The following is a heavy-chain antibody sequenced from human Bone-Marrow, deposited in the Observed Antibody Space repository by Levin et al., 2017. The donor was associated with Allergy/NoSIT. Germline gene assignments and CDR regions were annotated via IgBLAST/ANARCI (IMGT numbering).Heavy chain of an antibody. D-gene: IGHD4-11*01. CDR3: ASLLSATVARLWFDP. Sequence: PSETLSLTCSVSGDSVSSDYYYWSWIRQPPGKGLEWIGYIHYSGSTTYNPSLESRVTISLDKSNNQVSLRLTSVTAADTAVYYCASLLSATVARLWFDPWGQGTLVTVSS. CDR2: IHYSGST. J-gene: IGHJ5*02. CDR1: GDSVSSDYYY. V-gene: IGHV4-61*01.